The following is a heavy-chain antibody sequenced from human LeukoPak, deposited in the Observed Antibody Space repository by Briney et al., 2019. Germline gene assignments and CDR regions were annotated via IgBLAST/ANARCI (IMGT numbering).Heavy chain of an antibody. CDR1: GFTFSSYA. J-gene: IGHJ4*02. CDR3: ARDGETIFGVVAYGGLDY. V-gene: IGHV3-30-3*01. CDR2: ISNDGSNK. Sequence: PGGSLRLSCAASGFTFSSYAMHWVRQAPGKGLEWVAVISNDGSNKFYPDSVKGRFTISRDNSKNTLYLQMNSLRAEDTAVYYCARDGETIFGVVAYGGLDYWGQGTLVTVSS. D-gene: IGHD3-3*01.